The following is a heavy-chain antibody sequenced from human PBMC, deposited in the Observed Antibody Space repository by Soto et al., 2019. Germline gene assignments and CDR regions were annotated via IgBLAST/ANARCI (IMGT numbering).Heavy chain of an antibody. D-gene: IGHD4-17*01. CDR2: IYYSGST. J-gene: IGHJ5*02. CDR3: ARSSYTTGGNWFDP. V-gene: IGHV4-61*01. Sequence: PSETLSLPSTVSGGSVSSGSYYWSWIRQPPGKGLEWIGYIYYSGSTNYNPSLKSRVTISVDTSKNQFSLKLSSVTAADTAVYYCARSSYTTGGNWFDPWGQGTLVTVSS. CDR1: GGSVSSGSYY.